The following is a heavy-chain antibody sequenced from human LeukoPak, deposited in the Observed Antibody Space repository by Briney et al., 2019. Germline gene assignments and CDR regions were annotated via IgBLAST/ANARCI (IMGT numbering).Heavy chain of an antibody. CDR2: IYHSGST. J-gene: IGHJ4*02. D-gene: IGHD3-3*01. CDR1: GGSISSGGYY. CDR3: ARDNYLYDFWSGSDY. Sequence: SQTLSLTCTVSGGSISSGGYYWSWIRQPPGKGLEWIGYIYHSGSTYYNPSLKSRVTISVDRSKNQFSLKLSSVTAADTAVYYCARDNYLYDFWSGSDYWGQGTLVTVSS. V-gene: IGHV4-30-2*01.